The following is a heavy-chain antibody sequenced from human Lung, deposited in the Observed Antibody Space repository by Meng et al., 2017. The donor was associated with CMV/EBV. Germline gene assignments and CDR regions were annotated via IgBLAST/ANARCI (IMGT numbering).Heavy chain of an antibody. CDR1: GFTFDDYA. CDR2: ISWSSGSL. V-gene: IGHV3-9*01. J-gene: IGHJ6*02. D-gene: IGHD2-2*02. Sequence: SXAASGFTFDDYAMHWVRPAPGKGLEWVSGISWSSGSLGYADSVKGRLTISRDNAKNSLYLQMNSLRADDTALYSCAKWGGYTIPGGYGMDVWGQGXTVTVSS. CDR3: AKWGGYTIPGGYGMDV.